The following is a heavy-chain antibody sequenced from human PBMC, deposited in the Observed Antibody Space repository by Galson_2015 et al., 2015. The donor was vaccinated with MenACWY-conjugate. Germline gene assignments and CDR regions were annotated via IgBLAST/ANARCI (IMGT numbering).Heavy chain of an antibody. CDR3: ARGGN. CDR2: INEDGSDK. V-gene: IGHV3-7*03. J-gene: IGHJ4*01. Sequence: SLRLSCAASGFRFSSQWLSWVRQAPGKGPECVASINEDGSDKSYMDSVKGRFTISRDNAQNSLSLQMNSLSVGDTAVYYCARGGNWGHGTLVTVSS. D-gene: IGHD4-23*01. CDR1: GFRFSSQW.